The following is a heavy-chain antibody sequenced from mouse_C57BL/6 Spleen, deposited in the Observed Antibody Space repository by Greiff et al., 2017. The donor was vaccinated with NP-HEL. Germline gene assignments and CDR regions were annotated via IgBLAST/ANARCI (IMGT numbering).Heavy chain of an antibody. CDR2: IDPSDSET. Sequence: QVQLQQPGAELVRPGSSVKLSCKASGYTFTSYWMHWVKQRPIQGLEWIGNIDPSDSETHYNQKFKDKATLTVDKSSSTAYMQLSSLTSEDSAVYYCARGGGYDRAYAMDYWGQGTSVTVSS. D-gene: IGHD2-2*01. CDR1: GYTFTSYW. V-gene: IGHV1-52*01. J-gene: IGHJ4*01. CDR3: ARGGGYDRAYAMDY.